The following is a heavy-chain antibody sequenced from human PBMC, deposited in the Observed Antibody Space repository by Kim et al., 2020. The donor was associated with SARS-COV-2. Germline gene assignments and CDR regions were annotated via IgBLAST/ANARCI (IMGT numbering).Heavy chain of an antibody. J-gene: IGHJ5*02. D-gene: IGHD3-10*01. Sequence: YYADSVKGRFTISRDNSKNTLYLQMNSLRAEDTAVYYCAKEDTMVRLAHPWGQGTLVTVSS. V-gene: IGHV3-23*01. CDR3: AKEDTMVRLAHP.